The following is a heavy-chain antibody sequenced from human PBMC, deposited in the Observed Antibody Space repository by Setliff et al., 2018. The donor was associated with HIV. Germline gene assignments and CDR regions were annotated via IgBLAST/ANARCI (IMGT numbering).Heavy chain of an antibody. J-gene: IGHJ6*03. V-gene: IGHV4-39*01. CDR3: ARHRGMPGTTWYNHYMDV. D-gene: IGHD1-7*01. CDR1: GGSISSNNYY. Sequence: SETLSLTCTVSGGSISSNNYYWGWIRQPPGKGLEWIGSIYYSGSTYYNPSLRSRVTISVDTSKNHFSLKLRSVTAADTAMYYCARHRGMPGTTWYNHYMDVWGTGATVTVSS. CDR2: IYYSGST.